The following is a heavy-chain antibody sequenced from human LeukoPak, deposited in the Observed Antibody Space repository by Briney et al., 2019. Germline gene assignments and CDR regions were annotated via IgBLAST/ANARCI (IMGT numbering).Heavy chain of an antibody. V-gene: IGHV3-23*01. D-gene: IGHD6-6*01. CDR2: ISGSGGST. J-gene: IGHJ4*02. CDR1: GFTFSSYA. Sequence: PGGSLRLSCAASGFTFSSYAMSWVRQAPGKGLEWVSAISGSGGSTYYADSVKGRFTISRDNSKNTLYLQMNSLRAEDTAVYYCAKGQRDVIVPGVDYWGQGTLVTVSS. CDR3: AKGQRDVIVPGVDY.